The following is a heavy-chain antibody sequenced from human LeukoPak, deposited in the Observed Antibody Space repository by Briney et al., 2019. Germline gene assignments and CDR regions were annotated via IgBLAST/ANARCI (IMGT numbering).Heavy chain of an antibody. CDR2: ISAYNGVT. J-gene: IGHJ4*02. CDR3: AKAPRLWWNYLMDE. D-gene: IGHD4/OR15-4a*01. V-gene: IGHV1-18*04. CDR1: GYTFTNYY. Sequence: GASVKVSCKASGYTFTNYYMNWVRQAPGQGLEWMGWISAYNGVTNYAQKFQGRVTMTTDTPTSTAYLQLQSLRPDDTAVYFCAKAPRLWWNYLMDEWGQGTLVIVSS.